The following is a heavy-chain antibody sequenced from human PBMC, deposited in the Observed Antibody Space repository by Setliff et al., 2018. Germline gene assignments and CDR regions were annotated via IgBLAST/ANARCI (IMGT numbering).Heavy chain of an antibody. CDR3: AIDSVVRGFINGDSFDY. Sequence: SVKVSCKASGGTFSSYAITWVRQAPGQGLEWMGGIIPIFGTVNYAQKFQGRVTITTDESTSTAYMELSSLRSEDTAVYYCAIDSVVRGFINGDSFDYWGQGTLVTVSS. J-gene: IGHJ4*02. CDR2: IIPIFGTV. V-gene: IGHV1-69*05. D-gene: IGHD3-10*01. CDR1: GGTFSSYA.